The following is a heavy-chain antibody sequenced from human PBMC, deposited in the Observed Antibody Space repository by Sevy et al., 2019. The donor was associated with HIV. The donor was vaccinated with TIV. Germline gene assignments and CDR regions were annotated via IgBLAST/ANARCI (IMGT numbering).Heavy chain of an antibody. CDR2: FSFGCGRI. Sequence: GGSLRLSCEASGFTFSKYSMSWVRQAPGKGLEWVSTFSFGCGRINYADSVKGRITISRDDSKNTLYLQMNSLRAEDTTVYYCAREGFTNPHDYWGQGTLVTVSS. V-gene: IGHV3-23*01. CDR3: AREGFTNPHDY. D-gene: IGHD2-8*01. CDR1: GFTFSKYS. J-gene: IGHJ4*02.